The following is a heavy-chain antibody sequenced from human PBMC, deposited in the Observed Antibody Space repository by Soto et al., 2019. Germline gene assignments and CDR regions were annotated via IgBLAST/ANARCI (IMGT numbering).Heavy chain of an antibody. V-gene: IGHV3-30*18. J-gene: IGHJ6*02. CDR3: AKGDWGGNSDYGMDV. CDR2: ISYDGSNK. CDR1: GFTFSSYG. Sequence: QVQLVESGGGVVQPGRSLRLSCAASGFTFSSYGMHWVRQAPGKGLEWVAVISYDGSNKYYADSVKGRFTISRDNSKNTLYPQMNSLRAEDTAVYYCAKGDWGGNSDYGMDVWGQGTTVTVSS. D-gene: IGHD2-21*02.